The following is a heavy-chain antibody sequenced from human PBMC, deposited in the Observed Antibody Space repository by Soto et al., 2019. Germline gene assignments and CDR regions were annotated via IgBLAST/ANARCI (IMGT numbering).Heavy chain of an antibody. D-gene: IGHD3-9*01. CDR2: ISYDGSNK. Sequence: GGSLRLSCAASGFTFSSYAMHWVRQAPGKGLEWVAVISYDGSNKYYADSVKGRFTISRDNSKNTLYLQMNSLRAEDTAVYYCARSPTYYDILTGYANWFDPWGQGTLVTVSS. CDR1: GFTFSSYA. J-gene: IGHJ5*02. CDR3: ARSPTYYDILTGYANWFDP. V-gene: IGHV3-30-3*01.